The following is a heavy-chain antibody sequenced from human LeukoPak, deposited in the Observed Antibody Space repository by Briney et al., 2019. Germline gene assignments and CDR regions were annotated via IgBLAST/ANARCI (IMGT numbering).Heavy chain of an antibody. J-gene: IGHJ4*02. CDR1: GFTVSSND. Sequence: PGGSLRLSCAASGFTVSSNDMTWVRQAPGKGLEWVSVIYKSGNTFYSDSVKGRFTISRDNSKNAVYPQMDSLRAEDTAVYYCARYTSGSYFDSWGQGTLVTVSS. CDR2: IYKSGNT. V-gene: IGHV3-53*01. CDR3: ARYTSGSYFDS. D-gene: IGHD6-19*01.